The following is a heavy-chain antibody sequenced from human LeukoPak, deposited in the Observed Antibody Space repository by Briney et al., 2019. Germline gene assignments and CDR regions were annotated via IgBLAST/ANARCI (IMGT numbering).Heavy chain of an antibody. D-gene: IGHD3-16*01. V-gene: IGHV3-11*01. CDR2: ITYNGGAM. Sequence: GGSLRPSCAASGSALIDIYMSWIRHAPGKGLEWVSYITYNGGAMYYADSLKGRFPISRDNAKNSLYLQMNRLRAEDTAVDYCARGHLEWGAWGQGTLVTVSS. J-gene: IGHJ5*02. CDR1: GSALIDIY. CDR3: ARGHLEWGA.